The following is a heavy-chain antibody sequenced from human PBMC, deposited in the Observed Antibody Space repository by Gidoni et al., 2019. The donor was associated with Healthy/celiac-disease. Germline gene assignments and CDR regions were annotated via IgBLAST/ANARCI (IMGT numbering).Heavy chain of an antibody. J-gene: IGHJ4*02. V-gene: IGHV4-39*01. CDR3: ARVYRSYFDY. CDR1: GGSISSSIYY. Sequence: QLQLQESGPVLVKPSETLSLTCTVSGGSISSSIYYWGWIPQPPGKGLEWIGSIYYSGSTDYQPSLKSRVTISVDTSKNQFSLKLSSVTAADTAVYYCARVYRSYFDYWGQGTLVTVSS. CDR2: IYYSGST.